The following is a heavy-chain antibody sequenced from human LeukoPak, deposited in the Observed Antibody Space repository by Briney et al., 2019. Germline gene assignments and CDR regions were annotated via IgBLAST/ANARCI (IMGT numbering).Heavy chain of an antibody. Sequence: SSETLSLTCTVSGYSISSGYYWGWIRQPPGKGLEWIGSIYHSGSTYYNPSLKSRVTTSLDTSKNQFSLKLSSVTAADTAVYYCARDAYYYDSSGYGFDYWGQGTLVTVSS. V-gene: IGHV4-38-2*02. D-gene: IGHD3-22*01. CDR2: IYHSGST. CDR3: ARDAYYYDSSGYGFDY. CDR1: GYSISSGYY. J-gene: IGHJ4*02.